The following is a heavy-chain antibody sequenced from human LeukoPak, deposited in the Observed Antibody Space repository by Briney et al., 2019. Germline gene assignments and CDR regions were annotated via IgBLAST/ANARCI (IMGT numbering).Heavy chain of an antibody. CDR3: ARGAIPIRYYYDSSGWESDI. D-gene: IGHD3-22*01. J-gene: IGHJ3*02. CDR1: GYTFTSYA. CDR2: INTNTGNP. Sequence: ASVKVSCKASGYTFTSYAMNWVRQAPGQGLEWMGWINTNTGNPTYAQGFTGRFVFSLDTSVSTAYLQISSLKAADTAVYYCARGAIPIRYYYDSSGWESDIWGQGTMVTVSS. V-gene: IGHV7-4-1*02.